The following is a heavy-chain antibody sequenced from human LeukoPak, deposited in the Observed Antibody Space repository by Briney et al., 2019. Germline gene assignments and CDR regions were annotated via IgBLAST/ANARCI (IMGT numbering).Heavy chain of an antibody. J-gene: IGHJ4*02. Sequence: ASVKVSCKASGYTFTGYYMHWVRQAPGQGLEWMGWINPNSGGTNYAQKFQGRVTMTRDTSISTAYMELSRLRSDDTAVYYCARATNYAGNFGWWGQGTLVTVSS. CDR2: INPNSGGT. V-gene: IGHV1-2*02. CDR1: GYTFTGYY. CDR3: ARATNYAGNFGW. D-gene: IGHD4-23*01.